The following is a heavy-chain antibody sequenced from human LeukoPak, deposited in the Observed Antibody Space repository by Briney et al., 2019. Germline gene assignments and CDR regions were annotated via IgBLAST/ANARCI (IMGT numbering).Heavy chain of an antibody. CDR3: ARDQTSKGDAFDI. Sequence: PSETLSLTCTVSGGSISSYYLSWIRQPPGKGLEWIGYIYYSGSTNYNPSLKSRVTISIDTSKNQFSLKLSSVTAADTAVYYCARDQTSKGDAFDIWGQGTMVTVSS. CDR2: IYYSGST. V-gene: IGHV4-59*01. CDR1: GGSISSYY. J-gene: IGHJ3*02.